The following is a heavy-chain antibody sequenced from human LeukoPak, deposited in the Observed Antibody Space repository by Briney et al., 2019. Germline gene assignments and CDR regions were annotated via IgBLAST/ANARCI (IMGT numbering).Heavy chain of an antibody. CDR1: GASISGYF. V-gene: IGHV4-59*04. Sequence: SETLSLTCTVSGASISGYFWSWIRQPPGKGLEWIGSIYHSGTTHYYPSLKNRVSMSIDTSRNQFSLQLNSVTAADTAVYYCARALYYYETSGYTFDSWGQGTLVTVSS. D-gene: IGHD3-22*01. CDR2: IYHSGTT. CDR3: ARALYYYETSGYTFDS. J-gene: IGHJ4*02.